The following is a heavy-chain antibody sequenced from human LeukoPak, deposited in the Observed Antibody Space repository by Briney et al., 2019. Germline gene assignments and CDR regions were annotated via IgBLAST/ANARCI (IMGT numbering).Heavy chain of an antibody. D-gene: IGHD3-22*01. CDR1: GFTVSSNY. CDR3: ARDLYYYDSSGYYQNY. J-gene: IGHJ4*02. CDR2: IYSGGST. V-gene: IGHV3-66*01. Sequence: GGSLRLSCAASGFTVSSNYMSWVRQAPGEGLEWVSVIYSGGSTYYADSVKGRFTISRDNSKNTLYLQMNSLRAEDTAVYYCARDLYYYDSSGYYQNYWGQGTLVTVSS.